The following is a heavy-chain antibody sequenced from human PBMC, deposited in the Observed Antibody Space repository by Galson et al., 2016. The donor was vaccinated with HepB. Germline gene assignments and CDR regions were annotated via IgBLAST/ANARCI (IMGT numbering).Heavy chain of an antibody. CDR2: INTNTEKS. CDR3: ARGYCSTISCYTLGDYYFDY. V-gene: IGHV7-4-1*02. CDR1: GYTFRNYA. D-gene: IGHD2-2*02. J-gene: IGHJ4*02. Sequence: SVKVSCKDSGYTFRNYALYWIRQAPGQGLEWMGWINTNTEKSTYAQDFTGRFVFSLDTSVTTAYLQISSLKAEDSAVYYCARGYCSTISCYTLGDYYFDYWGQGTLVTVSS.